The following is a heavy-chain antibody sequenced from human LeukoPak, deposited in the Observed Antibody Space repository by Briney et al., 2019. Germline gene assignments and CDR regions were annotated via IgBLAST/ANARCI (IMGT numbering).Heavy chain of an antibody. Sequence: SETLSLSCTVSGASVNDYFWSWIRQPPGRGLEWIGHVSSGGTTEYSPSLKGQVTISLDASNNKVSLSLTSSTAADTAVYYCAREIVLMMSDVASPYYMDVWGRGTTVMVAS. CDR2: VSSGGTT. CDR3: AREIVLMMSDVASPYYMDV. D-gene: IGHD3-16*01. CDR1: GASVNDYF. V-gene: IGHV4-59*02. J-gene: IGHJ6*03.